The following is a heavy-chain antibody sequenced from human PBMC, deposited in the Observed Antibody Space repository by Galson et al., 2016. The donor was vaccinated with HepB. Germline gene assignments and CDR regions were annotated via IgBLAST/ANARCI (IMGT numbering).Heavy chain of an antibody. D-gene: IGHD2-21*01. V-gene: IGHV3-30*18. CDR3: AKNVVQNYYYYYYMDV. Sequence: SLRLSCAASGFTFSSYWMGWVRQTPGKGLEWVTFISYDGSNKYYADSVKGRFTISRDNSQNTLYLRMNSLRAEDTAVYYCAKNVVQNYYYYYYMDVWGKGTTVTVFS. CDR2: ISYDGSNK. J-gene: IGHJ6*03. CDR1: GFTFSSYW.